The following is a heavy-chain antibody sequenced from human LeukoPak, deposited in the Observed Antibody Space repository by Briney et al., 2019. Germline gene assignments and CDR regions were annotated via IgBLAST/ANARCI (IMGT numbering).Heavy chain of an antibody. CDR1: GYTFTGYY. CDR2: INPNSGGT. CDR3: QTAGIGDARSRSFGP. Sequence: ASVTVSCKASGYTFTGYYMHWVRQAPGQGLEWMGWINPNSGGTNYEQKFQDRVTITRDTPINTAYMQLSSLRSDDTAVYYCQTAGIGDARSRSFGPWGQGTLVTVSS. J-gene: IGHJ5*02. V-gene: IGHV1-2*02. D-gene: IGHD1-26*01.